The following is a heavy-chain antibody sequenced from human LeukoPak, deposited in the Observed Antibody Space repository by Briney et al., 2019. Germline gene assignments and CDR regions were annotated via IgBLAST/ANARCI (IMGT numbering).Heavy chain of an antibody. CDR3: ARVPHCTNGVCYKGGYFDY. CDR1: GFTFSSYS. J-gene: IGHJ4*02. V-gene: IGHV3-48*01. D-gene: IGHD2-8*01. CDR2: ISSSSSTI. Sequence: GRSLRLSCAASGFTFSSYSMNWDRQAPGKGLEWVSYISSSSSTIYYADSVKGRFTISRDNAKNSLYLQMNSLRAEDTAVYYCARVPHCTNGVCYKGGYFDYWGQGTLVTVSS.